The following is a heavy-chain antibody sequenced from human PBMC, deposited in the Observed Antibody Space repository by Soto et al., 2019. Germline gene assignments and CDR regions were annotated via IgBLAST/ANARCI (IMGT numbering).Heavy chain of an antibody. CDR3: ATLTKYDILTGYYPC. V-gene: IGHV3-66*01. CDR2: IYSGGNT. Sequence: EVQLVESGGGLVQPGGSLRLSCAASGFTISSNYMSWVSQAPGKGLEWVSVIYSGGNTYYADSVKGRFTISRDNSKNTLYLQMNSLRAEDTAVYYCATLTKYDILTGYYPCWGQGTLVTVSS. D-gene: IGHD3-9*01. J-gene: IGHJ4*02. CDR1: GFTISSNY.